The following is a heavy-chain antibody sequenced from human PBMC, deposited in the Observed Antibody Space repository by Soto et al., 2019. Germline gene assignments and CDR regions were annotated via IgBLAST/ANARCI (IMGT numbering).Heavy chain of an antibody. Sequence: GGSLRLSCAASGFTFSSYGMHWVRQAPGKGLECVAVISYDGRNKYYADAVKGRFTKSRDNSKNTLYLQMGSLRAEDTAVYYCVKDGSSGWPYFYDMDVWGQGTTVTVYS. J-gene: IGHJ6*02. CDR3: VKDGSSGWPYFYDMDV. D-gene: IGHD6-19*01. V-gene: IGHV3-30*18. CDR1: GFTFSSYG. CDR2: ISYDGRNK.